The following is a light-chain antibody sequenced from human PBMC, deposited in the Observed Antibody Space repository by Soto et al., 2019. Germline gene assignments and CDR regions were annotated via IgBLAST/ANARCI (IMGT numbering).Light chain of an antibody. Sequence: QSVLTQQPSVSGAPGQRVTISCTGSSSNIGAGYHVHWYQHLPGTAPKLLIYGDTNRPSGVPDRFSVSKSGTSASLAITGLQAEDEADYYCQSYDSGLKVFGGGTKLTVL. J-gene: IGLJ2*01. CDR3: QSYDSGLKV. CDR1: SSNIGAGYH. CDR2: GDT. V-gene: IGLV1-40*01.